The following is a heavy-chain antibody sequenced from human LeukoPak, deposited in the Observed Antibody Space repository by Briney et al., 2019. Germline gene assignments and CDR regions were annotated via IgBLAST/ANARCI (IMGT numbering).Heavy chain of an antibody. Sequence: GGSLRLSCAASGFTFDDYAMHWVRQAPGKGLEWVSGISWNSGSIGYADSVKGRFTISRDNAKNSLYLQMNSLRAEDTALYYCARRAVVVVAATDWMLDYWGQGTLVTVSS. CDR3: ARRAVVVVAATDWMLDY. CDR2: ISWNSGSI. D-gene: IGHD2-15*01. V-gene: IGHV3-9*01. CDR1: GFTFDDYA. J-gene: IGHJ4*02.